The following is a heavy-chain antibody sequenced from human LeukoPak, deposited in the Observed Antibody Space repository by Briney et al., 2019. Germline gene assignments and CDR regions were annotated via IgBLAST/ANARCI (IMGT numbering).Heavy chain of an antibody. D-gene: IGHD2-15*01. CDR3: QGSIQPYYYYYMDV. CDR2: INPDGSTT. J-gene: IGHJ6*03. V-gene: IGHV3-74*01. CDR1: GFTFSRYW. Sequence: PGESLRLSCAASGFTFSRYWIHWVRQAPGKGLEWVSRINPDGSTTTYADSVKGRFTISRDNAKNSLYLQMNSLRAEDTAVYYCQGSIQPYYYYYMDVWGKGTTVTVSS.